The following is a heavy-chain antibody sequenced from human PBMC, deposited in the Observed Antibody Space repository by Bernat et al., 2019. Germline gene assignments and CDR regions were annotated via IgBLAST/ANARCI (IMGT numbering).Heavy chain of an antibody. CDR2: ISYDGSNK. J-gene: IGHJ4*02. D-gene: IGHD3-22*01. V-gene: IGHV3-30-3*01. CDR3: ARDRPLGGDITMIVVVITFDFDY. CDR1: GFTFSSYA. Sequence: VQLVESGGGLVKPGGSLRLSCAASGFTFSSYAMHWVRQAPGKGLEWVAVISYDGSNKYYADSVKGRFTISRDNSKNTLYLQMNSLRAEDTAVYYCARDRPLGGDITMIVVVITFDFDYWGQGTLVTVSS.